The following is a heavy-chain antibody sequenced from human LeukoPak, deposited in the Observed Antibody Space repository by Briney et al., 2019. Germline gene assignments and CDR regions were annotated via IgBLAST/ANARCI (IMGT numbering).Heavy chain of an antibody. Sequence: ASVKVSCKASGYTFTGYYMHWVRQAPGQGLEWMGWINPNSGGTNYAQKFQGRATMTRDTSISTAYMELSRLRSDDTAVYYCARPYYDSSGYYYSFYYWGQGTLVTVSS. D-gene: IGHD3-22*01. V-gene: IGHV1-2*02. CDR2: INPNSGGT. CDR3: ARPYYDSSGYYYSFYY. J-gene: IGHJ4*02. CDR1: GYTFTGYY.